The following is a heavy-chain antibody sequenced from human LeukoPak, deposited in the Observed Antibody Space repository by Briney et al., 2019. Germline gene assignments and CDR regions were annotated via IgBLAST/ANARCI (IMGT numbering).Heavy chain of an antibody. D-gene: IGHD2-21*02. J-gene: IGHJ3*02. CDR1: GGSISSGSYY. CDR3: ARDSVRGFVVVTANAFDI. Sequence: SETLSLTCTVSGGSISSGSYYWSWIRQPAGKGLEWIGRTYTSGSTNYNPSFKSRVTISVDTSKNQFSLKLSSVTAADTAVYYCARDSVRGFVVVTANAFDIWGQGTMVTVSS. CDR2: TYTSGST. V-gene: IGHV4-61*02.